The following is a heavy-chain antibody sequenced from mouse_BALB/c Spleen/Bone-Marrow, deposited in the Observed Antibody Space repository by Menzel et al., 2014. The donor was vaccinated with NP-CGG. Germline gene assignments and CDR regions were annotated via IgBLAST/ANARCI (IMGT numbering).Heavy chain of an antibody. CDR2: INPSSGYT. CDR1: GYTFTSYW. CDR3: ARPITTGIQAWFAY. D-gene: IGHD2-4*01. Sequence: VQLQQSGAKLAKPGASVKMSCKASGYTFTSYWMHWVKQRPGQGLGWIGNINPSSGYTEYNQKFKDKATLTADKSSSTAYMQLSSLTSEDSAVYYCARPITTGIQAWFAYWGQGILVTVSA. V-gene: IGHV1-7*01. J-gene: IGHJ3*01.